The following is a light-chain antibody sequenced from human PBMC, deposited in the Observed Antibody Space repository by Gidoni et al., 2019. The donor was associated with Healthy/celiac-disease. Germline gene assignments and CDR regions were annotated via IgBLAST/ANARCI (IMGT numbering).Light chain of an antibody. CDR3: QQYNSYSLT. Sequence: DIQMTQSPSTLSASVGDRVTITCRASQSISSWLAWYQQKPGKAPKLLIYDASSLESGVPSRFSGSGSETEFTLTSSSLQPDDFATYYCQQYNSYSLTFXQXTKVEIK. CDR2: DAS. V-gene: IGKV1-5*01. CDR1: QSISSW. J-gene: IGKJ1*01.